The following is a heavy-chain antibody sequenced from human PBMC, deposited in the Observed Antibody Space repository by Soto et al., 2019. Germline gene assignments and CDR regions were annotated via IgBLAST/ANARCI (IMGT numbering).Heavy chain of an antibody. Sequence: EVQLVESGGGLVQPGGSLRLSCAASGFTFSSYWMSWVRQAPGKGLEWVANIKQDGSEKYYVDSVKGRFTISRDNAKNSLYLQMSSLRAEDTAVYYCARDISSSSPFYYYSYYMDVWGKGTTVPVSS. CDR1: GFTFSSYW. J-gene: IGHJ6*03. CDR2: IKQDGSEK. D-gene: IGHD6-6*01. CDR3: ARDISSSSPFYYYSYYMDV. V-gene: IGHV3-7*01.